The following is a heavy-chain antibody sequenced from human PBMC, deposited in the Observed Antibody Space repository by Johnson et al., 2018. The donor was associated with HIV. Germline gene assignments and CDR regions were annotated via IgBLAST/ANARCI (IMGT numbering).Heavy chain of an antibody. V-gene: IGHV3-11*04. CDR3: ARVPSFLGRGLDAFDI. D-gene: IGHD2/OR15-2a*01. CDR1: GFTFSDYY. CDR2: ISSSGSTI. J-gene: IGHJ3*02. Sequence: QVHLVESGGGLVKPGGSLRLSCAASGFTFSDYYMSWIRQAPGKGLEWVSYISSSGSTIYYADSVKGRFTISRDNSKNTLYLQMNSLRAEDTALYYCARVPSFLGRGLDAFDIGGQGTMVTVSS.